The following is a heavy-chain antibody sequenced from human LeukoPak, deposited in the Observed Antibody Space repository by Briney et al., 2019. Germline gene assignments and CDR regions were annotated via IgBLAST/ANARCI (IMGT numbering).Heavy chain of an antibody. J-gene: IGHJ4*02. Sequence: TSETLSLTCTVSGGSISSYYWTWIRQPPGKGLEWIGYIYNSGSTNHNPSLKSRVAISVDTSKNQFSLKLSSVTAADTAVYYCARGRLWTWDYWGQGTLVTVSS. V-gene: IGHV4-59*08. D-gene: IGHD5-18*01. CDR3: ARGRLWTWDY. CDR1: GGSISSYY. CDR2: IYNSGST.